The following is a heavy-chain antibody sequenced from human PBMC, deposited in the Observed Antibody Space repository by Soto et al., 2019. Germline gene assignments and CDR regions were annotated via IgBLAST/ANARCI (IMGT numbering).Heavy chain of an antibody. J-gene: IGHJ4*02. CDR3: ARDGAVFLDSGWTIFNY. Sequence: SQTLSLTCAISGDSVSSNSAAWSWIRQSPSRGLEWLGRTFYRSKWYYDYAVSVKSRIIINPDTSKKQFSLQLNSVTPEDTAVYYCARDGAVFLDSGWTIFNYWGQGTLVTVSS. D-gene: IGHD6-19*01. V-gene: IGHV6-1*01. CDR1: GDSVSSNSAA. CDR2: TFYRSKWYY.